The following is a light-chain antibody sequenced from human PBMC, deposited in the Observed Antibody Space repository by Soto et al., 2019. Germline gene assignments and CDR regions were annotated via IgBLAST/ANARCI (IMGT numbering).Light chain of an antibody. J-gene: IGKJ4*01. CDR3: QQRSR. CDR1: QSSSGY. V-gene: IGKV3-11*01. CDR2: DAS. Sequence: LSPGDSATLSCRASQSSSGYLAWYQQKPGQAPRLLIYDASTRAPGIPTRFSGSGSGTDYTLSITRLEPQDCAAYYGQQRSRFGGGTKE.